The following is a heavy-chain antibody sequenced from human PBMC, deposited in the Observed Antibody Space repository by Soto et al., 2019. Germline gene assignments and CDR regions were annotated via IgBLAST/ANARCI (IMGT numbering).Heavy chain of an antibody. J-gene: IGHJ4*02. CDR2: ISYDGSNK. V-gene: IGHV3-30*18. Sequence: QVQLVESGGGVVQPGRSRRLSCAASGFTFSSYGMHWVRQAPGKGLEWVAVISYDGSNKYYADSVKGRFTISRDNSKNTLDLQMNSLRAEDTAVYYCAKGENVVVVAATPLDYWGQGTLVTVSS. D-gene: IGHD2-15*01. CDR3: AKGENVVVVAATPLDY. CDR1: GFTFSSYG.